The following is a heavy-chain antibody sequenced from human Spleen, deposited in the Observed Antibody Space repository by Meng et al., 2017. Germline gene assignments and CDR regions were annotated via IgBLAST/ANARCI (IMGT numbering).Heavy chain of an antibody. Sequence: GESLKISCAASGFTFSSYGMHWVRQAPGKGLEWVAVIWYDGSNKYYADSVKGRFTISRDNSKNTLYLQMNSLRAEDTAVYYCARGPVLGRPPEYYYGKDVCGQATT. CDR3: ARGPVLGRPPEYYYGKDV. CDR2: IWYDGSNK. V-gene: IGHV3-33*01. J-gene: IGHJ6*01. D-gene: IGHD2-15*01. CDR1: GFTFSSYG.